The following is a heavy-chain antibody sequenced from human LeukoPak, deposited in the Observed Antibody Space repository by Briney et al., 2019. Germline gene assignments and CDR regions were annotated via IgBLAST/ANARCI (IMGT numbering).Heavy chain of an antibody. CDR1: GGSISSSSYY. Sequence: PSETLSLTCTVSGGSISSSSYYWGWIRQPLGKGLEWIGSIYYSGSTYYNPSLKSRVTISVDTSKNQFSLKLSSVTAADTAVYYCARWGYYYDSSGPGTFDYWGQGTLVTVSS. CDR3: ARWGYYYDSSGPGTFDY. J-gene: IGHJ4*02. D-gene: IGHD3-22*01. CDR2: IYYSGST. V-gene: IGHV4-39*01.